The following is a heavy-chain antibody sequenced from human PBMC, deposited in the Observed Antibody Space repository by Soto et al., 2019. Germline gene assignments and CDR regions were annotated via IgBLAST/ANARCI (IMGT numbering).Heavy chain of an antibody. J-gene: IGHJ5*02. CDR2: IYYSGST. CDR1: GGSISSYY. V-gene: IGHV4-59*01. D-gene: IGHD3-22*01. CDR3: AREGYYDNSGYPNWFDP. Sequence: PSETLSLTCTVSGGSISSYYWSWIRQPPGKGLEWIGYIYYSGSTNYNPSLKSRVTISVDTSKNQFSLKLSSVTAADTAVYYCAREGYYDNSGYPNWFDPWGQGTLVTVSS.